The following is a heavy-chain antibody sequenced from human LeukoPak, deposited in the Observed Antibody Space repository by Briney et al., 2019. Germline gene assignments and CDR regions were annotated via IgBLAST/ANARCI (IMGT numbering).Heavy chain of an antibody. Sequence: PSETLSPTCTVSGGSISSGGYYWSWIRQHPGKGLEWIGYIYYSGSTYYNPSLKSRVTISVDTSKNQFSLKLSSVTAADTAVYYCARRYNLAAAGTGSGFDPWGQGTLVTVSP. J-gene: IGHJ5*02. V-gene: IGHV4-31*03. CDR3: ARRYNLAAAGTGSGFDP. D-gene: IGHD6-13*01. CDR1: GGSISSGGYY. CDR2: IYYSGST.